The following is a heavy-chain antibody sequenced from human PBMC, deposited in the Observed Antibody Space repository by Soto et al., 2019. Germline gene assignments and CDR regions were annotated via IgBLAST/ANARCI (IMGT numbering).Heavy chain of an antibody. V-gene: IGHV3-23*01. Sequence: GGSLGLSCAASGFSFSSYAMSWVRQAPGKGLEWVSAISGSGGSTYYADSVKGRFTISRDNSKNTLYLQMNSLRAEDTAVYYCAKAPGKSSSRLTDVWGQGTTVTVSS. CDR3: AKAPGKSSSRLTDV. CDR1: GFSFSSYA. CDR2: ISGSGGST. D-gene: IGHD6-13*01. J-gene: IGHJ6*02.